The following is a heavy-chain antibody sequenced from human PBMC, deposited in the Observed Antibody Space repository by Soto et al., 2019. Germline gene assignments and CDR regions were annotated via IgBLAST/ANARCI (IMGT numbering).Heavy chain of an antibody. CDR2: IYYSGST. J-gene: IGHJ4*02. D-gene: IGHD6-19*01. Sequence: KTSETLSLTCTVSGGSISSYYWSWIRQPPGKGLEWIGYIYYSGSTNYNPSLKSRVTISVDTSKNQFSLKLSSVTAADTAVYYCARGRPQMSLSRIAVHHYDYWGQGTLVTVSS. V-gene: IGHV4-59*01. CDR1: GGSISSYY. CDR3: ARGRPQMSLSRIAVHHYDY.